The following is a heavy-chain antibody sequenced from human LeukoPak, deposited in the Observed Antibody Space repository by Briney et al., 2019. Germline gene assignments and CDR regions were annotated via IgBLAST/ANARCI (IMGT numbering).Heavy chain of an antibody. Sequence: GGSLRLSCAASGFTFSNYAMHWVRQAPGKGLEWVAVISNVETNTYYADSVKGRFTISRDNSKNTLYLQLNSLRAEDTSVYYCARDSTYYYASGSSGPHYFDSRGQGTLVTVSS. CDR2: ISNVETNT. CDR3: ARDSTYYYASGSSGPHYFDS. CDR1: GFTFSNYA. J-gene: IGHJ4*02. V-gene: IGHV3-30*01. D-gene: IGHD3-10*01.